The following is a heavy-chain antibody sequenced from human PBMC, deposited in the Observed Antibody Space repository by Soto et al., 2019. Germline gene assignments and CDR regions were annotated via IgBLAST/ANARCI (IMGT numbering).Heavy chain of an antibody. D-gene: IGHD3-22*01. CDR2: ITPSNGNT. CDR3: ARLQVDYSDSSVYVFSDQ. J-gene: IGHJ4*02. V-gene: IGHV1-18*01. Sequence: VKLVQSGAELKKPGASVQVSCKAFGYPFVNFAFNWVRQAPGQGPEWIGWITPSNGNTNSAQKLQGGFTLTADTSTGTAHMELRGLRSDDTAMYYCARLQVDYSDSSVYVFSDQWGQGSQVTVPS. CDR1: GYPFVNFA.